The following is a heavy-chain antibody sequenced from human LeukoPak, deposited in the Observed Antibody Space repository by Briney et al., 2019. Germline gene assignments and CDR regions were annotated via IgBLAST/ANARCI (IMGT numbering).Heavy chain of an antibody. J-gene: IGHJ4*02. CDR3: ARDPLDYGDFPYFDY. CDR1: GFTFSSYG. Sequence: PGRSLRLSCAASGFTFSSYGMHWVRQAPGKGLEWVAVISYDGSNKYYADSVKGRFTISRDNSKNTLYLQMNSLRAEDTAVYYCARDPLDYGDFPYFDYWGQGTLVTVSS. CDR2: ISYDGSNK. V-gene: IGHV3-30*03. D-gene: IGHD4-17*01.